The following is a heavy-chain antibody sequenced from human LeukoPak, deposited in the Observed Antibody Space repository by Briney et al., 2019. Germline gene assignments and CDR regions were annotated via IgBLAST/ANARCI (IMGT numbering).Heavy chain of an antibody. J-gene: IGHJ4*02. CDR2: IGPHSTFT. D-gene: IGHD2/OR15-2a*01. V-gene: IGHV1-2*02. Sequence: ASMKVSCKSSGFTFTDHYIHWVRQGPGQGLEWMGYIGPHSTFTSSPQEFQGRVTMTRDASMSTAYMELTRLTSDDTAVYYCVGGGEGPLSKDFDLWGQGTLVTVSS. CDR1: GFTFTDHY. CDR3: VGGGEGPLSKDFDL.